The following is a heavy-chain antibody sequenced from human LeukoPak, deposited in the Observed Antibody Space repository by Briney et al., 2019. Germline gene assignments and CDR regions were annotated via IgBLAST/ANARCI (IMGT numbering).Heavy chain of an antibody. V-gene: IGHV3-7*01. J-gene: IGHJ4*02. D-gene: IGHD4-23*01. CDR2: IKQDGTEK. CDR3: ARDNDYGGDFDY. CDR1: GFTLSSYW. Sequence: PGGSLRLSCAASGFTLSSYWMSWVRQAPGKGLEWVANIKQDGTEKYYVDSVKGRFTISRDNAKNSLYLQMNSLRAEDTAVYYCARDNDYGGDFDYWGRGTLVTVSS.